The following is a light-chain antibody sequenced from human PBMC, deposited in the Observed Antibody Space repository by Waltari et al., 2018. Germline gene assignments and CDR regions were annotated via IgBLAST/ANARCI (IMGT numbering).Light chain of an antibody. CDR3: QQSYSSPPT. CDR1: HSISFH. J-gene: IGKJ1*01. Sequence: DIQMTQSPSSLSTSVGDRVTITCRASHSISFHLNWYQQKPGKAPKVLIHATSNLQSGVPSRFSGSGSGTDFTLTISSLQPEDFATYYCQQSYSSPPTFGQGTKVEVK. CDR2: ATS. V-gene: IGKV1-39*01.